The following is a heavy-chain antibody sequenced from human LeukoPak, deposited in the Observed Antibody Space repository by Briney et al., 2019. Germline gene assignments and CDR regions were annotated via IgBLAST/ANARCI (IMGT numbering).Heavy chain of an antibody. J-gene: IGHJ5*02. Sequence: GASVTVSCKASGGTFSSYAISWVRQAPGQGLEWMGGIIPIFGTANYAQKFQGRVTITADESTSTAYMELSSLRSEDTAVYYCARDLKETYSSSSQNWFDPWGQGTLVTVSS. V-gene: IGHV1-69*13. CDR1: GGTFSSYA. CDR2: IIPIFGTA. D-gene: IGHD6-6*01. CDR3: ARDLKETYSSSSQNWFDP.